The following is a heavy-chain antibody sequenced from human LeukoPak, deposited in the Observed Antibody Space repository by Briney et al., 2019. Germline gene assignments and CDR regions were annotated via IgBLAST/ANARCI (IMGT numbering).Heavy chain of an antibody. Sequence: PSETLSLTCAVYGGSFSGYYWSWIRQPPGKGLEWIGYLLYSGSTIYNPSLKTRVVISPDTSKNHFSLKLSSVTAADTAVYYCARVLGRADLHSYFYMDVWGKGTTVTVSS. CDR1: GGSFSGYY. CDR3: ARVLGRADLHSYFYMDV. CDR2: LLYSGST. J-gene: IGHJ6*03. D-gene: IGHD1-26*01. V-gene: IGHV4-34*11.